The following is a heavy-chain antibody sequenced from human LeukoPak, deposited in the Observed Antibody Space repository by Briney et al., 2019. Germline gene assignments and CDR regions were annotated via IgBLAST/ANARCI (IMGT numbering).Heavy chain of an antibody. CDR1: GYTFTSYD. Sequence: ASVKVSCKASGYTFTSYDINWVRQATGQGLEWMGWMNPNSGNTGYAQKFQGRVTMTRNTSISTAYMELSSLRSDDTAVYYCARDVADYCSSTSCYPVDIWGQGTMVTVSS. V-gene: IGHV1-8*01. CDR3: ARDVADYCSSTSCYPVDI. J-gene: IGHJ3*02. D-gene: IGHD2-2*01. CDR2: MNPNSGNT.